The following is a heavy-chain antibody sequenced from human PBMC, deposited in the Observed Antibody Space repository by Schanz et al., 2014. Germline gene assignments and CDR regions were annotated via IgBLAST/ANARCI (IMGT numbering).Heavy chain of an antibody. CDR2: ISTSGGST. V-gene: IGHV3-74*01. J-gene: IGHJ4*02. CDR3: AKGLGTRSNNFDY. CDR1: TFTFSSYW. D-gene: IGHD6-13*01. Sequence: EVQLVESGGGLVQPGGSLRLSCAASTFTFSSYWMHWVRQAPGKGLVWVSAISTSGGSTYYADSVKGRFTISRDNSKNTLYLQINSLRTEDTAVFYCAKGLGTRSNNFDYWGQGTLVTVSS.